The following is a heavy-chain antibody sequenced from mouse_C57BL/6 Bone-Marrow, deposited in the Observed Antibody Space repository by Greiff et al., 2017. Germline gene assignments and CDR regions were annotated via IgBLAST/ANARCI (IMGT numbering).Heavy chain of an antibody. J-gene: IGHJ1*03. Sequence: VQLQQSGAELARPGASVKMSCKASGYTFTSYTMHWVKQRPGQGLEWIGYINPSSGYTKYNQKFKDKATLTADKSSSTAYMQLSSLTSEDSAVYYCARGAGAGWYFDVWGTGTTVTVSS. V-gene: IGHV1-4*01. CDR3: ARGAGAGWYFDV. CDR2: INPSSGYT. CDR1: GYTFTSYT.